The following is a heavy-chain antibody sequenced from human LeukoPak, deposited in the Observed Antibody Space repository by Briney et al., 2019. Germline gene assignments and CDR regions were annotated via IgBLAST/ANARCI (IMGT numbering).Heavy chain of an antibody. V-gene: IGHV3-49*04. CDR2: IRSKAYGGTT. D-gene: IGHD4-17*01. Sequence: GGSLRLSCTASGFTFGDYAMSWVRQAPGKGLEWVGLIRSKAYGGTTEYAASVKGRFTISRDDSKSIAYLQMNSLKTEDTAVYYCTRSTVTPGEDWFDPWGQGTLVTVSS. CDR3: TRSTVTPGEDWFDP. CDR1: GFTFGDYA. J-gene: IGHJ5*02.